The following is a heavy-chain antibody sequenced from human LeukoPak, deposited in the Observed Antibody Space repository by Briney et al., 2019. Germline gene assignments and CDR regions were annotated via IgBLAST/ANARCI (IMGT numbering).Heavy chain of an antibody. CDR3: AREMKLGYCSSTSCFHYAFDI. D-gene: IGHD2-2*01. V-gene: IGHV1-18*01. J-gene: IGHJ3*02. Sequence: GASVKVSCKASGYTFTSYGISWVRQAPGQGLEWMGWISAYNGNTNYAQKIQGRVTMTTDTSTSTAYMELRSLRSDDTAVYYCAREMKLGYCSSTSCFHYAFDIWGQGTMVTVSS. CDR1: GYTFTSYG. CDR2: ISAYNGNT.